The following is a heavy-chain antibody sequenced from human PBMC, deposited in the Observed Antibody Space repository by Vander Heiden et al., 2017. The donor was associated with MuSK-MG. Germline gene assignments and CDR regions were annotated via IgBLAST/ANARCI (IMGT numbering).Heavy chain of an antibody. CDR3: ARGKGLLLRSYYFDY. J-gene: IGHJ4*02. Sequence: QVQLVQSGAEVKKPGSSVKVSCKASGGTFSSYAISWVRQAPGQGLEWMGRIIPILGIANYAQKFQGRVTITADKSTSTAYMELSSLRSEDTAVYYCARGKGLLLRSYYFDYWGQGTLVTVSS. V-gene: IGHV1-69*04. CDR2: IIPILGIA. D-gene: IGHD3-22*01. CDR1: GGTFSSYA.